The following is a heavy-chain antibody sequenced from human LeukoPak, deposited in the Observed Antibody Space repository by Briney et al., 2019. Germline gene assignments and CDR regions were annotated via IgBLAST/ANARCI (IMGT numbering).Heavy chain of an antibody. J-gene: IGHJ4*02. Sequence: GGSLRLSCAASGLTFTDFWMNWVRLAPGRGLEWLANIKPDGSERYYVDSVKGRFAISKDNAKNEVYLEMNSVRAEDTGVYYCSGRDSSRSPRAYWGQGTLVSVSS. V-gene: IGHV3-7*03. CDR2: IKPDGSER. CDR3: SGRDSSRSPRAY. D-gene: IGHD2-2*01. CDR1: GLTFTDFW.